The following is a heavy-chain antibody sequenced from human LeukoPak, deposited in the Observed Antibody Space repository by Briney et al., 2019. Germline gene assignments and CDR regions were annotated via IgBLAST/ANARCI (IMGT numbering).Heavy chain of an antibody. Sequence: GRSLRLSCAASGFTFSSYGMHWVRQAPGKGLEWVAFIRYDGSNKYYADSVKGRFTISRDNSKNTLYLQMNSLRAEDTAVYYCAKDLTTIEYSSSTGDYWGQGTLVTVSS. CDR2: IRYDGSNK. V-gene: IGHV3-30*02. D-gene: IGHD6-6*01. CDR3: AKDLTTIEYSSSTGDY. J-gene: IGHJ4*02. CDR1: GFTFSSYG.